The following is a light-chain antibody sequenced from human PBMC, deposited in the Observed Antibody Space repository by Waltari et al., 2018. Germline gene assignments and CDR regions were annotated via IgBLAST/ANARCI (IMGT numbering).Light chain of an antibody. CDR3: QQSYVTPRT. J-gene: IGKJ2*01. CDR2: DAT. Sequence: EIVLTQSPATLSLSPGDRATLSCRASQNVNMYIAWYQQKPGQGPRLPIYDATDRAAGVPARFSGSGSGTEFTLTISSLEPEDFATYYCQQSYVTPRTFGQGTKLDIK. CDR1: QNVNMY. V-gene: IGKV3-11*01.